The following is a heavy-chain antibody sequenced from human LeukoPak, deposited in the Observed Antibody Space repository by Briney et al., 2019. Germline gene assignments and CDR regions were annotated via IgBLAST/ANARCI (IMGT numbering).Heavy chain of an antibody. CDR3: ARHSWDYGDYVFDY. Sequence: SETLSLTCTVSGYSINSGYYWGWIRQPPGKGLEWIGSIYHSGSTYYNPSLKSRVTISVDTSKNQFSLKLSSVTAEDTAVYYCARHSWDYGDYVFDYWGQGTLVTVSS. D-gene: IGHD4-17*01. J-gene: IGHJ4*02. CDR1: GYSINSGYY. CDR2: IYHSGST. V-gene: IGHV4-38-2*02.